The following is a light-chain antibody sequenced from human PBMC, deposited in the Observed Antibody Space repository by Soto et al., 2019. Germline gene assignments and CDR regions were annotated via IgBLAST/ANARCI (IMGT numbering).Light chain of an antibody. J-gene: IGKJ5*01. Sequence: EIVLAQSPATLSLSPGESATLSCRASQSVSIYLAWYQQKPGQAPRLLIYDASNRATGIPARFSGSGSGTDSTLTISSLEPEDFAVYYCQQRSKWPPKITVGQGTRLEIK. CDR1: QSVSIY. V-gene: IGKV3-11*01. CDR3: QQRSKWPPKIT. CDR2: DAS.